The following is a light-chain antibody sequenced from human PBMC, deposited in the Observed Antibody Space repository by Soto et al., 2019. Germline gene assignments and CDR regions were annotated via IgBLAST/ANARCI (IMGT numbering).Light chain of an antibody. CDR1: QAIDTY. V-gene: IGKV1-9*01. CDR2: AAS. CDR3: QQLNSFPFI. Sequence: DIQLTQSPSFLSASVGDRVTITCRASQAIDTYLAWYQQKPGKAPKLLIYAASLLQSGVPSRFSGSGSGTEFTLTINSLQPEDFESYYCQQLNSFPFIFGQGTRLEIK. J-gene: IGKJ5*01.